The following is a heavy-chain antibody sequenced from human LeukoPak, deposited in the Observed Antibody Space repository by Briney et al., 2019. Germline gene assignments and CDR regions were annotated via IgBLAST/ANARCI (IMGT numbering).Heavy chain of an antibody. CDR3: ARDAGRPYSSSSDVDY. CDR2: ISSSSSYI. J-gene: IGHJ4*02. Sequence: GGSLRLSCAASGLTFSSYSMNWVRQAPGKGLEWVSSISSSSSYIYYADSVKGRFTISRDNAKNSLYLQMNSLRAEDTAVYYCARDAGRPYSSSSDVDYWAQGTLVTVSS. CDR1: GLTFSSYS. V-gene: IGHV3-21*01. D-gene: IGHD6-6*01.